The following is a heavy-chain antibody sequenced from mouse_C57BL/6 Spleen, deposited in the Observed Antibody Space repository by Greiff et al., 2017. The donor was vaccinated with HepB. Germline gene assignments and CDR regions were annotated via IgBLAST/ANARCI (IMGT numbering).Heavy chain of an antibody. Sequence: QVQLQQSGAELVKPGASVKMSCKASGYTFTSYWITWVKQRPGQGLEWIGDIYPGSGSTNYNEKFKSKATLTVDTSSSTAYMQLSSLTSEDSAVYYCAREEGNYYGSSFDYWGQGTTLTVSS. J-gene: IGHJ2*01. D-gene: IGHD1-1*01. V-gene: IGHV1-55*01. CDR3: AREEGNYYGSSFDY. CDR1: GYTFTSYW. CDR2: IYPGSGST.